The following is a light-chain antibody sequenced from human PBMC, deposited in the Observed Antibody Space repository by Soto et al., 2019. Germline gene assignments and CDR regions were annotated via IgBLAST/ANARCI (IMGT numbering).Light chain of an antibody. J-gene: IGLJ1*01. V-gene: IGLV2-8*01. Sequence: QSALTQPPSASGSPGQSVTISCTGTSSDVGKYDYVSWFQHHPGKAPKLIIYDVSKRPSGVPDRFSGSKSGNTASLTVSALQAEDEADYYCSSYTDRNNFVFGTGTKV. CDR2: DVS. CDR1: SSDVGKYDY. CDR3: SSYTDRNNFV.